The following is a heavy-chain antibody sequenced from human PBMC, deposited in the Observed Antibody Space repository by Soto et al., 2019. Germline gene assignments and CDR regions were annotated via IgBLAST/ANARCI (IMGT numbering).Heavy chain of an antibody. Sequence: SETLSLTYTVSGGSISSYYWSWIRQPPGKGLEWIGYIYYSGSTNYNPSLKSRVTISVDTSKNQFSLKLSSVTAADTAVYYCASSGREPAAMEDPNFGYGGQGTLVPVPP. CDR1: GGSISSYY. J-gene: IGHJ4*02. CDR2: IYYSGST. V-gene: IGHV4-59*01. CDR3: ASSGREPAAMEDPNFGY. D-gene: IGHD2-2*01.